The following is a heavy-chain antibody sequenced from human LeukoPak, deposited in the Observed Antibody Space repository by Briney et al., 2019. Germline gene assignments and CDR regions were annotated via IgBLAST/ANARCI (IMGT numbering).Heavy chain of an antibody. Sequence: PGGSLRLSCAASGFTFSSYAMHWVRQAPGKGLEWVAVISYDGSNKYYADSVKGRFTISRDISNSTLYLQMNSLRAEDTAVYYCASRGSSGWYLFDYWGQGTLVTVSS. V-gene: IGHV3-30*04. CDR2: ISYDGSNK. J-gene: IGHJ4*02. CDR3: ASRGSSGWYLFDY. CDR1: GFTFSSYA. D-gene: IGHD6-19*01.